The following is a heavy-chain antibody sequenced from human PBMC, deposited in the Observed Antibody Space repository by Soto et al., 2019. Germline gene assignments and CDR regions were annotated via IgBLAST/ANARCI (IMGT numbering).Heavy chain of an antibody. CDR1: GGSVSNKADY. CDR3: GITTAVPNTLRSRYFFDY. V-gene: IGHV4-61*08. D-gene: IGHD4-17*01. Sequence: ETLSILGSVSGGSVSNKADYWSWIRQPPGKRLARMGCVYYSGTTNYKPSVKSRVTISVDLSRNQFYVRRCPVTTEWTALYDCGITTAVPNTLRSRYFFDYWGQGTLVTVSS. J-gene: IGHJ4*02. CDR2: VYYSGTT.